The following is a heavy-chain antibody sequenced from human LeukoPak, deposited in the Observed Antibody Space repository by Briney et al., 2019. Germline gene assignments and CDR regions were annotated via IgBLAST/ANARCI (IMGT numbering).Heavy chain of an antibody. D-gene: IGHD6-13*01. V-gene: IGHV3-30-3*01. Sequence: GGSLRLSCAASGFTFSSYAMHWVRQAPGKGLEWVAVISYDGSNKYYADSVKGRFTISRDNSKNTLYLQMNSLRAEDTAVYYCARLGSSTPLDYWGQGTLVTVSS. J-gene: IGHJ4*02. CDR1: GFTFSSYA. CDR3: ARLGSSTPLDY. CDR2: ISYDGSNK.